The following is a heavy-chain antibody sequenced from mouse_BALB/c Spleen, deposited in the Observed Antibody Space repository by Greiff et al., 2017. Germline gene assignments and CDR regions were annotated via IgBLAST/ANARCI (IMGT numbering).Heavy chain of an antibody. V-gene: IGHV3-2*02. D-gene: IGHD2-4*01. CDR3: ARYDYEGDYYAMDY. CDR1: GYSITSDYA. J-gene: IGHJ4*01. CDR2: ISYSGST. Sequence: EVQRVESGPGLVKPSQSLSLTCTVTGYSITSDYAWNWIRQFPGNKLEWMGYISYSGSTSYNPSLKSRISITRDTSKNQFFLQLNSVTTEDTATYYCARYDYEGDYYAMDYWGQGTSVTVSS.